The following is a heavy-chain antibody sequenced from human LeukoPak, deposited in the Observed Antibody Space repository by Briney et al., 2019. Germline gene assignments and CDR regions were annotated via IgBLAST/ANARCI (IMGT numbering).Heavy chain of an antibody. CDR2: IYPSDSDT. D-gene: IGHD3-9*01. Sequence: GESLKISCQGSGDRFTSYWIGWVRQMPGKGLEYLGIIYPSDSDTKYSQSFQGQVIISADRSIRTAYLQWSSLKASDTAMYYCARGTLRYFDRLMDYFDYWGQGTLVTVSS. CDR3: ARGTLRYFDRLMDYFDY. J-gene: IGHJ4*02. CDR1: GDRFTSYW. V-gene: IGHV5-51*01.